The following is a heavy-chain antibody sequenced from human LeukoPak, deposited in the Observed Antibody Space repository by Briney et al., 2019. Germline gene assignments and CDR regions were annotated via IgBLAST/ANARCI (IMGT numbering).Heavy chain of an antibody. Sequence: GGSLRLSCAASGFTFSSYWMSWVRQAPGKGLEWVANIKQDGSEKYYVDSVKGRFTISRDNAKNSLYLQMNSLRAEDTAVYYCARDRWGVGARYYFDYWGQGTLVTVSS. J-gene: IGHJ4*02. CDR3: ARDRWGVGARYYFDY. CDR1: GFTFSSYW. D-gene: IGHD1-26*01. CDR2: IKQDGSEK. V-gene: IGHV3-7*01.